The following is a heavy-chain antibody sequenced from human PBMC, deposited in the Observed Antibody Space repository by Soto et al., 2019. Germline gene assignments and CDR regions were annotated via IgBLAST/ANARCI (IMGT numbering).Heavy chain of an antibody. CDR2: INAAIGEI. J-gene: IGHJ6*01. CDR3: ARLDGGHQYNYGMDV. CDR1: GYSFTAYG. D-gene: IGHD3-10*01. V-gene: IGHV1-3*01. Sequence: ASVKVSCKASGYSFTAYGIHWVRQAPGQRLEWMGWINAAIGEIKFSQKFQGRVTISRDTSARTAYMELSGLRSEDTAVYYCARLDGGHQYNYGMDVW.